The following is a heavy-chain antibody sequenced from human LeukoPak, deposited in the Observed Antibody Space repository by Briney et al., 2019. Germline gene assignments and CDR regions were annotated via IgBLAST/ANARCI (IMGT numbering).Heavy chain of an antibody. J-gene: IGHJ4*02. CDR2: ISWNSGSI. CDR3: AKDLGGTVLDY. CDR1: GFTFDDYA. D-gene: IGHD2-8*02. V-gene: IGHV3-9*01. Sequence: GGSLRLSCAASGFTFDDYAMHWVRQAPGKGLEWVSGISWNSGSIGYADSVKGRFTISRDNAKNSLYLQMNSLRAEDTALYYCAKDLGGTVLDYWGQGTLVTVSS.